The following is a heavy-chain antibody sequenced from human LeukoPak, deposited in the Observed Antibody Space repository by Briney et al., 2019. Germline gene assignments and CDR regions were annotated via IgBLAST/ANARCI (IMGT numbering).Heavy chain of an antibody. J-gene: IGHJ4*02. CDR2: FDPEDGET. D-gene: IGHD6-19*01. CDR1: GYTLTELS. V-gene: IGHV1-24*01. CDR3: ATEGRWLGYFDY. Sequence: ASVKVSCMVSGYTLTELSMHWVRQAPGKGLEWMGGFDPEDGETIYAQKFQGRVTMTEDTSTDTAYMELSSLRSEDTAVYYCATEGRWLGYFDYWGQGTLVTVSS.